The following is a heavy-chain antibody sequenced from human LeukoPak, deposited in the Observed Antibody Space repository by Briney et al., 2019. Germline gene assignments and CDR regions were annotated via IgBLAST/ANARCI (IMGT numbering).Heavy chain of an antibody. CDR1: GFTFNDYT. CDR3: TKGVSMIVPLTAFDI. CDR2: ISWNSGTI. J-gene: IGHJ3*02. Sequence: GGSLRLSFAASGFTFNDYTMNWVGQARGKGLGWVSGISWNSGTIGYAGSVKGRFTISRDNAKNSLYLQMNSPRAEDTALYYCTKGVSMIVPLTAFDIWGQGTMVTVSS. V-gene: IGHV3-9*01. D-gene: IGHD3-22*01.